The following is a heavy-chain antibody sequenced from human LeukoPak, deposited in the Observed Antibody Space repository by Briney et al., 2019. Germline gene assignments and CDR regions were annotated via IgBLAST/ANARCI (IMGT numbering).Heavy chain of an antibody. J-gene: IGHJ5*02. V-gene: IGHV4-59*12. D-gene: IGHD2-2*02. CDR1: GGSISSYY. Sequence: ETLSLTCTVSGGSISSYYWSWIRQPPGKGLEWIGYIYYSGSTNYNPSLKSRVTISVDTSKNQFSLKLSSVAAADTAVYYCARGGRVAVVPAAIPSYNWFDPWGQGTLVTVSS. CDR2: IYYSGST. CDR3: ARGGRVAVVPAAIPSYNWFDP.